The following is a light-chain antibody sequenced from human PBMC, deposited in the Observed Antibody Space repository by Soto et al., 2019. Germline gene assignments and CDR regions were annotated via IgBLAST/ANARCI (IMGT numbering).Light chain of an antibody. J-gene: IGLJ1*01. CDR2: EVS. CDR1: SSXXXGXNY. V-gene: IGLV2-14*01. Sequence: QSALTQPASVSGSPGQSITISCTGTSSXXXGXNYVSWYQXXXGKAPKLMIYEVSNRPSGVSXRFSGSKSGNXASLTISGXQAEDEADYYCSSYTSXSTYVXGTGTKLTVL. CDR3: SSYTSXSTYV.